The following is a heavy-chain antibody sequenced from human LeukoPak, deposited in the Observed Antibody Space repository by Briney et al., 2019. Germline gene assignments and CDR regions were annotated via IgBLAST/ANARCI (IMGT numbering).Heavy chain of an antibody. Sequence: PSETLSLTCGVYDGSLSDYHWSWIRQPPGKGLEWIGEINHSGSTNYNPSLKSRVIILLDTSKNQFSLNLSSVTAADTAVYYCARGVGSGWYNWFDPWGQGTLVTVSS. CDR1: DGSLSDYH. CDR2: INHSGST. V-gene: IGHV4-34*01. CDR3: ARGVGSGWYNWFDP. J-gene: IGHJ5*02. D-gene: IGHD6-19*01.